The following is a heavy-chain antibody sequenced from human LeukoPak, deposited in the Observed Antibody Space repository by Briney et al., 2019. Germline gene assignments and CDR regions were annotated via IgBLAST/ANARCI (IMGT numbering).Heavy chain of an antibody. V-gene: IGHV1-46*01. J-gene: IGHJ5*02. CDR1: GYTFTSYF. D-gene: IGHD2-2*02. CDR3: ARRYCSSTSCHNNWFDP. CDR2: INPSGGST. Sequence: ASVTVSCKASGYTFTSYFMHWVRQAACQGLEWMGIINPSGGSTGYAQKFQDRVIMIRDTSTRTVYMELSSLRSEDTAVYYCARRYCSSTSCHNNWFDPWGQGTLVTVSS.